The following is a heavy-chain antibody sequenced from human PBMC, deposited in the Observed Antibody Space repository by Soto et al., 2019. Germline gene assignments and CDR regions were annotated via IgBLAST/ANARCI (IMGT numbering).Heavy chain of an antibody. CDR1: GFTFSSYS. Sequence: PGGSLRLSCAASGFTFSSYSMSWVRQAPGKGLEWVSAISGSGGSTYYADSVKGRFTISRDNSKNTLYLQMNSLRAEDTAVYYCAKDPAVGGAFDIWGQGTMVTVSS. CDR2: ISGSGGST. J-gene: IGHJ3*02. V-gene: IGHV3-23*01. D-gene: IGHD2-15*01. CDR3: AKDPAVGGAFDI.